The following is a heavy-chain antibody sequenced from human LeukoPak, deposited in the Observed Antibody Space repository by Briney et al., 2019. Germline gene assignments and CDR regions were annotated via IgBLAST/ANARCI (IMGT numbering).Heavy chain of an antibody. D-gene: IGHD3-22*01. J-gene: IGHJ5*02. CDR2: INWNGGST. CDR1: GFTFDDYG. V-gene: IGHV3-20*04. Sequence: GGSLRLSCAASGFTFDDYGMSWVRPAPGKGLEWVSGINWNGGSTGYADSVKGRFTISRDNAKNSLYLQMNSLRAEDTALYYCARDNYYDSSGYPVPFDPWGQGTLVTVSS. CDR3: ARDNYYDSSGYPVPFDP.